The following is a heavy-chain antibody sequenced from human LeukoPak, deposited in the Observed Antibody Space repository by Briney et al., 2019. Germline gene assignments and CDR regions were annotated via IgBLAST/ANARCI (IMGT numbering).Heavy chain of an antibody. CDR1: SGSFSGYY. V-gene: IGHV4-34*01. CDR2: INHSGST. CDR3: ARVFWSGYYTYFDH. Sequence: SETLSLTCAVYSGSFSGYYWSWIRQPPGKGLEWIGEINHSGSTNYNPSLKSRVTISVDTSKNQFSLKLSSVTAADTAVYYCARVFWSGYYTYFDHWGQGTLVTVSS. J-gene: IGHJ4*02. D-gene: IGHD3-3*01.